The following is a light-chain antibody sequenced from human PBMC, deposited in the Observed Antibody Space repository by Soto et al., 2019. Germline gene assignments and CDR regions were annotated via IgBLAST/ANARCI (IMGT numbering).Light chain of an antibody. J-gene: IGKJ1*01. CDR3: HQYNNWPPWT. Sequence: EIVLTQSPGTLSLSPGERATLSCRASQSVSSYYLAWYQQKPGQAPRLLIYAASSRATGIPDRFSGGGSGTDFTLTISSLQSEDFAVYYCHQYNNWPPWTFGQGTKVDIK. CDR1: QSVSSYY. CDR2: AAS. V-gene: IGKV3-20*01.